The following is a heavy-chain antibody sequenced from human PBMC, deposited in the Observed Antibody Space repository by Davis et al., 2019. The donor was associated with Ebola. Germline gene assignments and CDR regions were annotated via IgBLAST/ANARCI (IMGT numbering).Heavy chain of an antibody. CDR3: ARWSPHNGFDH. V-gene: IGHV4-59*08. CDR2: IYYTGST. Sequence: SETLSLTCTVSGDSISNFYWSWIRQPPGKGLEWIGHIYYTGSTNFNPSLKSRVALSVDTSNKQFSLKLNSVTAADTAVYHCARWSPHNGFDHWGQGTLVTVSS. J-gene: IGHJ5*02. CDR1: GDSISNFY.